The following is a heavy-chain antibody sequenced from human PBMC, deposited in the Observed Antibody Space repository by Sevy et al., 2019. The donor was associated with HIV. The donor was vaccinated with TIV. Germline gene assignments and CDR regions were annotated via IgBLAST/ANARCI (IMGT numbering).Heavy chain of an antibody. D-gene: IGHD2-2*01. CDR1: GESFSSYY. CDR2: INHSGTT. V-gene: IGHV4-34*01. Sequence: SETLSLTCAVYGESFSSYYWSWIRQSPGKGLEWIGEINHSGTTNYHPSLKSRVSISVDTSKNQFSLKLTSVTAADTGVYYCAVRRRVVIPGVVRRRDQFFFYGMAVWGQGTTVTVSS. J-gene: IGHJ6*02. CDR3: AVRRRVVIPGVVRRRDQFFFYGMAV.